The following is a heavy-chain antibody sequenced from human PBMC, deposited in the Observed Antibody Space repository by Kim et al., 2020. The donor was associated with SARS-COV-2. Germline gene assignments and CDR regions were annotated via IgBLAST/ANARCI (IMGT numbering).Heavy chain of an antibody. CDR1: GYTFTDYY. Sequence: ASVKVSCKASGYTFTDYYIHWVRQAPGQGLEWMAMINPNTGDTNYEQSFQGRVTVTRDTSVSTVYMELSRLTSDDTAVYYSVRELRGGYFDYWGQGTLATVSS. V-gene: IGHV1-2*02. CDR2: INPNTGDT. J-gene: IGHJ4*02. D-gene: IGHD3-10*01. CDR3: VRELRGGYFDY.